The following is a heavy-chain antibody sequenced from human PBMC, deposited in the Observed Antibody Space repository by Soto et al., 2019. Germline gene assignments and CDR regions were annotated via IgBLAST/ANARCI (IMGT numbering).Heavy chain of an antibody. J-gene: IGHJ6*02. CDR1: GYSFTSYW. Sequence: GESLKISCKGSGYSFTSYWISWVRQMPGKGLEWMGRIDPSDSYTNYSPSFQGNVTISADKSISTAYLQWSSLNASDTAMYYCANQNLNYGYYYYYGMDVWGQGTMVTVSS. V-gene: IGHV5-10-1*01. CDR2: IDPSDSYT. D-gene: IGHD4-17*01. CDR3: ANQNLNYGYYYYYGMDV.